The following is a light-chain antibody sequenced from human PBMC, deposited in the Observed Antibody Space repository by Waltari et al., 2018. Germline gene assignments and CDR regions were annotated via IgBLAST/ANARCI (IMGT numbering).Light chain of an antibody. CDR3: QQRSYWPLT. J-gene: IGKJ4*01. CDR2: DAS. CDR1: ESIDSH. Sequence: EIVLTPSPATLPLSHGERATLSCRASESIDSHLAWYQQKPGQAPSLLIYDASNRATGIPARFSGSRSGTDFTLTISSLDPEDFAVYYCQQRSYWPLTFGGGTKVEIK. V-gene: IGKV3-11*01.